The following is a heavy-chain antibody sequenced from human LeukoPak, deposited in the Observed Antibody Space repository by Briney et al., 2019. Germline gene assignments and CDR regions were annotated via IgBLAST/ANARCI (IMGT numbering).Heavy chain of an antibody. Sequence: ASVKVSCKASGYTFTSYYMHCVRQAPGQGLEWIGIINPSGGSTSYAQKFQGRVTMTRDTSTSTVYMELSRLRSEDTAVYYCARGPMRDGYNKFSPIGGYWGQGTLVTVSS. CDR2: INPSGGST. D-gene: IGHD5-24*01. CDR1: GYTFTSYY. V-gene: IGHV1-46*01. J-gene: IGHJ4*02. CDR3: ARGPMRDGYNKFSPIGGY.